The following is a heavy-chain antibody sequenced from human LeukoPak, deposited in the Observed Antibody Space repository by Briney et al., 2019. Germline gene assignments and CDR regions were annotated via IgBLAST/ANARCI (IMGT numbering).Heavy chain of an antibody. CDR2: ISPNSGGT. D-gene: IGHD1-26*01. V-gene: IGHV1-2*06. J-gene: IGHJ5*02. CDR1: GYTFTGYY. CDR3: ATTEQTYNWFDP. Sequence: ASVKVSCKASGYTFTGYYMHWVRQAPGQGLEWMGRISPNSGGTNYAQKFQGRVTMTRDTSISTAYMELSRLRSDDTAVYYCATTEQTYNWFDPWGQGTLVTVSS.